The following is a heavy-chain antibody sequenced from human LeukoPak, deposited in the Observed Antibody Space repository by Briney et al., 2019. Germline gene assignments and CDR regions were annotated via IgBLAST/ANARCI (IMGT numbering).Heavy chain of an antibody. Sequence: GGSLRLSCAASGFTFSSYAMSWVRQAPGKGLEWVSAISGSGGSTYYADSVKGRFTISRDNPKNTLYLQMNSLRAEDTAVYYCAKGEYYYGSGSLYYFDYWGQGTLVTVSS. CDR2: ISGSGGST. J-gene: IGHJ4*02. CDR1: GFTFSSYA. D-gene: IGHD3-10*01. CDR3: AKGEYYYGSGSLYYFDY. V-gene: IGHV3-23*01.